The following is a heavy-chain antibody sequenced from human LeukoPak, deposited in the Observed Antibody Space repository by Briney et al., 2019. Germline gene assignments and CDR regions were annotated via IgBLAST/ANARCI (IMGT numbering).Heavy chain of an antibody. CDR2: IRYDGSNK. CDR3: ARDWYHAIDY. J-gene: IGHJ4*02. CDR1: GFTFSSYG. V-gene: IGHV3-30*02. D-gene: IGHD2-2*01. Sequence: GGSLRLSCAASGFTFSSYGMHWVRQAPGKGLEWVAFIRYDGSNKCYADSVKGRFTISRDNSKNTLYLQMNSLRAEDTAVYYCARDWYHAIDYWGQGTLVTVSS.